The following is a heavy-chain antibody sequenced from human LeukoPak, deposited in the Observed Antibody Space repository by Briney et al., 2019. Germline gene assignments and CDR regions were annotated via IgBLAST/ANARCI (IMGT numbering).Heavy chain of an antibody. J-gene: IGHJ3*01. D-gene: IGHD2-2*01. Sequence: PGGSLSLSCAASGFTFYNYWMHWVRQAPGKGLEWISRINNPGSSATYADALKGRFTMSRDNGKNTVHLQMDGLRADDTAIYYCARTYCSPTSCLSIAFDVWGQGTMATVSS. CDR2: INNPGSSA. CDR1: GFTFYNYW. V-gene: IGHV3-74*03. CDR3: ARTYCSPTSCLSIAFDV.